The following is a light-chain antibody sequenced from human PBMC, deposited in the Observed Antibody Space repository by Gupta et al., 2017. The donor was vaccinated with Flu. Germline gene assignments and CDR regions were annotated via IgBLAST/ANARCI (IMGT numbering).Light chain of an antibody. J-gene: IGKJ1*01. CDR2: DAS. CDR1: QSVSSY. V-gene: IGKV3-11*01. CDR3: QQRANGRT. Sequence: SPATLSSSPGERATLACRASQSVSSYLAWYQQRPGQAPRLLIYDASNKATGIPARFSGSGSGTDFTLTISSLEPEDFAVYYCQQRANGRTFGQGTNVEIK.